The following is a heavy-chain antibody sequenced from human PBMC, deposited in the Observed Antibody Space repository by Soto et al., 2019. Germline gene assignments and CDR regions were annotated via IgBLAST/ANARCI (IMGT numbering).Heavy chain of an antibody. D-gene: IGHD3-22*01. CDR3: ARNYYDSSGPTVKIDY. J-gene: IGHJ4*02. CDR2: IDPSDSYT. V-gene: IGHV5-10-1*01. CDR1: GYSFTSYW. Sequence: GESLKISCKGSGYSFTSYWLSWVRQMPGKGLEWIGRIDPSDSYTNYSPSFQGHVTISADKSISTAYLKWSSLKASDTAMYYCARNYYDSSGPTVKIDYWGQGTLVTVSS.